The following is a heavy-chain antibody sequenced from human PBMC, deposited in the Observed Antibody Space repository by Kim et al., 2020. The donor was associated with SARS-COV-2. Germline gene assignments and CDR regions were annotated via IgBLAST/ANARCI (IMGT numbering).Heavy chain of an antibody. CDR2: ISGSGGST. Sequence: GGSLRLSCAASGFTFSSYAMSWVRQAPGKGLEWVSAISGSGGSTYYADSVKGRFTISRDNSKNTLYLQMNSLRAEDTAVYYCAKVTRITMVRGVMGDYFDYWGQGTLVTVSS. J-gene: IGHJ4*02. CDR3: AKVTRITMVRGVMGDYFDY. D-gene: IGHD3-10*01. V-gene: IGHV3-23*01. CDR1: GFTFSSYA.